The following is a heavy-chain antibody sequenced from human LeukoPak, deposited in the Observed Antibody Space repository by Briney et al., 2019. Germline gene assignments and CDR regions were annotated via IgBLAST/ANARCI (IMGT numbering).Heavy chain of an antibody. D-gene: IGHD5-18*01. CDR1: GGSISSYY. CDR2: IYYSGST. Sequence: PSETLSLTCTVSGGSISSYYWSWIRQPPGKGLGWIGYIYYSGSTNYNPSLKSRVTISVDTSKNQFSLKLSSVTVADTAVSYCARNYEDRAMVKLDYWGQGNLVTVSS. V-gene: IGHV4-59*01. J-gene: IGHJ4*02. CDR3: ARNYEDRAMVKLDY.